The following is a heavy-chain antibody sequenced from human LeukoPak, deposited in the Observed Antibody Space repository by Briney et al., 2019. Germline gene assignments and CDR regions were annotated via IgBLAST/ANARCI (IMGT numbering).Heavy chain of an antibody. CDR3: ARVGWAAAGTFYFDY. CDR1: GGSIRSSYYY. CDR2: IYDSGST. Sequence: SETLSLTCTVSGGSIRSSYYYWGWIRQPPGKGLEWIGSIYDSGSTYYNPSLKSRVTISVDTSKNQFSLKLNSVTAADTAVYYCARVGWAAAGTFYFDYWGQGTLVTVSS. V-gene: IGHV4-39*01. J-gene: IGHJ4*02. D-gene: IGHD6-13*01.